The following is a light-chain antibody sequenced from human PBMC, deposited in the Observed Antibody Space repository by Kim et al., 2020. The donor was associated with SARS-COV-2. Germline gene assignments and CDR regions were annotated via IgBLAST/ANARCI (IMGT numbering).Light chain of an antibody. CDR2: DVS. CDR1: SSHVGGYTY. J-gene: IGLJ2*01. V-gene: IGLV2-8*01. Sequence: HSVTISCTGTSSHVGGYTYVSSYQQHPGKAPKLMIYDVSKRPSGVPDRFSGSKSGNTASLTVSGLQAEDEADYYCSSYAGSNNLVFGGGTQLTVL. CDR3: SSYAGSNNLV.